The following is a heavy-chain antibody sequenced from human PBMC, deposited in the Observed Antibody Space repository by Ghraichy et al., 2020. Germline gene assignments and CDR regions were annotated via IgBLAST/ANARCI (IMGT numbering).Heavy chain of an antibody. Sequence: GGSLRLSCAASGFTFSSYAMGWVRQAPGKGLEWVSALSGGGTNTYYADSVKGRFTISRANSKNTLYLQMNSLRAEDTAVYYCAKLHSGSYWPYDAFDIWGQGTMVTVSS. CDR3: AKLHSGSYWPYDAFDI. D-gene: IGHD1-26*01. CDR2: LSGGGTNT. V-gene: IGHV3-23*01. CDR1: GFTFSSYA. J-gene: IGHJ3*02.